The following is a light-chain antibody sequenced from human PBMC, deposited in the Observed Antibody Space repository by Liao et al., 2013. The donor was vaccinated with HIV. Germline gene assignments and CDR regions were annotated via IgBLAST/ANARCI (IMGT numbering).Light chain of an antibody. CDR2: QDS. CDR3: QAWDSXTAV. J-gene: IGLJ1*01. CDR1: KLGDKY. Sequence: SYELTQPPSVSVSPGQTASITCSGDKLGDKYACWYQQKPGQSPVLVIYQDSKRPSGIPERFSGSNSGNTATLTISGTQAMDEADYYCQAWDSXTAVFGTWDQGH. V-gene: IGLV3-1*01.